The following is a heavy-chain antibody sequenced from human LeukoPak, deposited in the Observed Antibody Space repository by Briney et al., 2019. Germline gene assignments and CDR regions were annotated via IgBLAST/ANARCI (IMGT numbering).Heavy chain of an antibody. J-gene: IGHJ4*02. Sequence: GGSLRLSSAASGFTFSSYSMNWVRQAPGKGLEWVSSISSSSSYIYYADSVKGRFTISRDNAKNSLYLQMNSLRAEDTAVYYCARDLSIAARIPFDYWGQGTLVTVSS. CDR1: GFTFSSYS. CDR2: ISSSSSYI. D-gene: IGHD6-6*01. CDR3: ARDLSIAARIPFDY. V-gene: IGHV3-21*01.